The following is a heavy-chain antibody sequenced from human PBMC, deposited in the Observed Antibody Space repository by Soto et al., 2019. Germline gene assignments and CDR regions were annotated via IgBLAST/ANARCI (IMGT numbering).Heavy chain of an antibody. D-gene: IGHD4-17*01. Sequence: QVQLVQSGAEVKKPGASVMVSCKASGYTITRYYMHWVRQAPGQGLEWMGIINPSSGSTNYAQKFQGRVTMTRDMSTNTVYMAMSSLRSEDTAVYYCARDRVYGAHYSYGMDVWGQGATVTVSS. V-gene: IGHV1-46*01. CDR2: INPSSGST. CDR1: GYTITRYY. J-gene: IGHJ6*02. CDR3: ARDRVYGAHYSYGMDV.